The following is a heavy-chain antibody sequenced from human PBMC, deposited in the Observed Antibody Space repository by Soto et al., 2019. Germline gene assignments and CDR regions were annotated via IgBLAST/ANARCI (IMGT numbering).Heavy chain of an antibody. Sequence: SETLSLTCTVSGGSISSGDYYWSWIRQPPGKGLEWIGYIYYSGSTYYNPSLKSRVTISVDTSKNQFSLKLSSVTAADTAVYYCAVKTHYYYGMNVWGQGTTVTVSS. J-gene: IGHJ6*02. CDR3: AVKTHYYYGMNV. V-gene: IGHV4-30-4*01. CDR1: GGSISSGDYY. CDR2: IYYSGST.